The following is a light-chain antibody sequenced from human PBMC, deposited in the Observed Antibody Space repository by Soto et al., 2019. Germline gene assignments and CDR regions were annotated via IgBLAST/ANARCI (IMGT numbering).Light chain of an antibody. J-gene: IGLJ1*01. CDR1: SNDIGGYNY. CDR2: EVT. CDR3: SSYTSSSTLV. Sequence: QSALTQPASVSGSPGQSITISCSGTSNDIGGYNYVSWYQHHPGKAPKLMIFEVTNRPSGVSNRFSGSKSGNTASLAISGLQTEDEADYYCSSYTSSSTLVFGTGTKLTVL. V-gene: IGLV2-14*01.